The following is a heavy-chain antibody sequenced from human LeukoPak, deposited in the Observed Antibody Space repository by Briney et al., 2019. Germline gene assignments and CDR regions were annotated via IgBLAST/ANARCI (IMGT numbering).Heavy chain of an antibody. D-gene: IGHD3-22*01. J-gene: IGHJ6*02. V-gene: IGHV4-34*01. CDR1: GGSFSGYY. Sequence: SETLSLTCAVYGGSFSGYYWSWIRQPPGKGLEWIGEINHSGSTNYNPSLKSRVTISVDTSKNQFSLKLSSATAADTAVYYCATQGYYDSSGPGAGPSKDVWGQGTTVTVSS. CDR3: ATQGYYDSSGPGAGPSKDV. CDR2: INHSGST.